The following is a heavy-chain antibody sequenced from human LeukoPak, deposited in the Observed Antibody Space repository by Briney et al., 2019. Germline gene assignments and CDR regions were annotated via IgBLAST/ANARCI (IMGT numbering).Heavy chain of an antibody. J-gene: IGHJ3*02. Sequence: SGTLSLTCAVSGGSISSSTWWTWVRQNPGKGLEWIEEIFHTGSTNYNPSLKSGITMSVGTSKNQFSLKLSSVTAADTAVYYCARHGGLVRGAYDAFDIWGQGTPVTVSS. D-gene: IGHD3-10*01. CDR3: ARHGGLVRGAYDAFDI. CDR2: IFHTGST. CDR1: GGSISSSTW. V-gene: IGHV4-4*02.